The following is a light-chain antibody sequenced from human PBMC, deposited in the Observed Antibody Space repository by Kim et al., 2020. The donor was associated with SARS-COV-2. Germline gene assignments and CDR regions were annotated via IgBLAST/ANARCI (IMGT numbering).Light chain of an antibody. J-gene: IGLJ2*01. CDR1: NIVRKS. CDR3: QVWENTLRT. Sequence: SVAPGKTARFPCGGNNIVRKSIHCYQHNPGQAPVLVIYYDSDRPPGVSERFSASNSGNTATLAISSVEPGDEADYYCQVWENTLRTFGGGTQLTVL. V-gene: IGLV3-21*01. CDR2: YDS.